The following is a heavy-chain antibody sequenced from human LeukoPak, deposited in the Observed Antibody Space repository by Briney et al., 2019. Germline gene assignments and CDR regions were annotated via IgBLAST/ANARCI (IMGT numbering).Heavy chain of an antibody. CDR1: GFTFSSYV. V-gene: IGHV3-23*01. CDR2: ISGSGGST. D-gene: IGHD2-21*01. Sequence: GGSLRLSCAASGFTFSSYVMSWVRQAPGKGLEWVSAISGSGGSTYYADSVKGRFTISRDNSKNTLYLQMNSLRAEDTAVYYCAKDRLCGGDCYWYYYYYMDVWGKGTTVTVSS. CDR3: AKDRLCGGDCYWYYYYYMDV. J-gene: IGHJ6*03.